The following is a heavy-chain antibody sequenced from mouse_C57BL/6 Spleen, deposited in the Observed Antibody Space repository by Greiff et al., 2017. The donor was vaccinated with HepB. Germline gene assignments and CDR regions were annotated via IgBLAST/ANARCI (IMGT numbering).Heavy chain of an antibody. D-gene: IGHD2-4*01. CDR3: AISLYDYHWYFDV. CDR2: IYPGSGST. V-gene: IGHV1-55*01. CDR1: GYTFTSYW. J-gene: IGHJ1*03. Sequence: VQLQQPGAELVKPGASVKKSCKASGYTFTSYWITWVKQRPGQGLEWIGDIYPGSGSTNYNEKFKSKATLTVDTSSSTAYMQLSSLTSEDSAVYYCAISLYDYHWYFDVWGTGTTVTVSS.